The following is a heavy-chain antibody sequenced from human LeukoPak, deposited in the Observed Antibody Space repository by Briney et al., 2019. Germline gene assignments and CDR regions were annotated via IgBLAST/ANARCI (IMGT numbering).Heavy chain of an antibody. V-gene: IGHV3-48*04. CDR2: ISSSGSTI. Sequence: GGSLRLSCAASGFTFSSYSMNWVRQAPGKGLEWVSYISSSGSTIYYADSVKGRFTTSRDNAKNSLFLQMNSLRPEDTALYYCAKAKYYDILTGPTNHWHFDLWGRGTLVAVSS. J-gene: IGHJ2*01. CDR1: GFTFSSYS. CDR3: AKAKYYDILTGPTNHWHFDL. D-gene: IGHD3-9*01.